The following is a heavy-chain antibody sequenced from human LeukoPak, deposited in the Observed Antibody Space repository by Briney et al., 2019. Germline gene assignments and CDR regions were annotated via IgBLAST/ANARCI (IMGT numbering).Heavy chain of an antibody. D-gene: IGHD5-12*01. J-gene: IGHJ4*02. Sequence: GGSLRLSCEASGFTFSKYAMSWVRQAPGKGLEWVSAISGSGGSTYYADSVKGRFTISRDNSKNTLYLQMNSLRAEDTAVYYCARGYSGYEGDYWGQGTLVTVSS. V-gene: IGHV3-23*01. CDR1: GFTFSKYA. CDR2: ISGSGGST. CDR3: ARGYSGYEGDY.